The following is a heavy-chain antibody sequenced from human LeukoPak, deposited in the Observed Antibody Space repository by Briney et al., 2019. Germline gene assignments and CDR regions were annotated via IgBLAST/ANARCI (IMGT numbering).Heavy chain of an antibody. J-gene: IGHJ6*03. CDR1: GGSISSYY. V-gene: IGHV4-59*01. Sequence: SETLSLTCTVSGGSISSYYWSWIRQPAGKGLEWIGYIYYSGSTNYNPSLKSRVTISVDTSKNQFSLKLSSVTAADTAVYYCARPGRERRAQVYYYYYYMDVWGKGTTVTVSS. CDR2: IYYSGST. CDR3: ARPGRERRAQVYYYYYYMDV. D-gene: IGHD1-26*01.